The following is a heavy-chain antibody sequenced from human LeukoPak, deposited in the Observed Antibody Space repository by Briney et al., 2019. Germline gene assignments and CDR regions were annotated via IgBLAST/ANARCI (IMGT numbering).Heavy chain of an antibody. CDR2: MSPDSGDT. V-gene: IGHV1-8*03. CDR1: GYTFTSYD. CDR3: ARVRLRNGYNWFDP. D-gene: IGHD3-3*01. J-gene: IGHJ5*02. Sequence: GASVKVSCKASGYTFTSYDINWVRQAPGQGLEWMGWMSPDSGDTGYAHKFQGRVTITRNTSITTAYMKLRSLTFEDTAVYYCARVRLRNGYNWFDPWGQGTLVTVSS.